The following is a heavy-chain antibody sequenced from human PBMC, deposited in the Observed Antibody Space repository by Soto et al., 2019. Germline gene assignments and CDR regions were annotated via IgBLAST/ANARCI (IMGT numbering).Heavy chain of an antibody. CDR1: GGSISSYY. J-gene: IGHJ4*02. CDR3: ARTPFVRGYSGYDFDY. CDR2: IYYSGST. V-gene: IGHV4-59*01. Sequence: SETLSLTCTVSGGSISSYYWSWXXXXXGKGLEWIXYIYYSGSTNYNPSLKSRVTISVDTSKNQFSLKLSSVTAADTAVYYCARTPFVRGYSGYDFDYWGQGTLVTVSS. D-gene: IGHD5-12*01.